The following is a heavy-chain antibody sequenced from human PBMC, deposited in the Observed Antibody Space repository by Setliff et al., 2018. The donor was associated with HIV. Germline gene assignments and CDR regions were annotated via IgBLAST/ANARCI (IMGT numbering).Heavy chain of an antibody. CDR3: ARDAFDYTAYYYSYMDV. J-gene: IGHJ6*03. CDR2: INTSGGST. Sequence: SVKVSCKASGYTFTNYYIHWVRQAPGQGLEWMGIINTSGGSTTYAQKFQGRVTMTRDTSTSTVYMELSSLGSEDTAVYYCARDAFDYTAYYYSYMDVWGKGTTVTVSS. V-gene: IGHV1-46*01. CDR1: GYTFTNYY. D-gene: IGHD4-4*01.